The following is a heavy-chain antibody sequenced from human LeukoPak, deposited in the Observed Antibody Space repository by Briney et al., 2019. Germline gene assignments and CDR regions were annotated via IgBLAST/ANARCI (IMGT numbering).Heavy chain of an antibody. D-gene: IGHD6-19*01. V-gene: IGHV3-53*01. CDR3: ARAPTFSGWSDY. Sequence: GGSLRLSCAASGFTVSSNYMSWVRQAPGKGLEWVSIIYSGGSTFYADSVKGRFTISRDNAKNSLYLQMNSLRAEDTAVYYCARAPTFSGWSDYWGQGTLVTVSS. J-gene: IGHJ4*02. CDR1: GFTVSSNY. CDR2: IYSGGST.